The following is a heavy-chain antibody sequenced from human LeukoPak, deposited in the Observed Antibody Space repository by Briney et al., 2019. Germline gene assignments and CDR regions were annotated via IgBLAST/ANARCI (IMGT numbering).Heavy chain of an antibody. D-gene: IGHD3-22*01. Sequence: PGGSLRLSCAASGFTFSSYWMHWVRQVPGKGLVWVSRINSDGSSTNYADSVKGRFTISRDNAKNTLFLQMNGLRAEDTAVYYCARVGGGDIRGYYHYYSAYWGQGTLVTVSS. CDR2: INSDGSST. CDR1: GFTFSSYW. V-gene: IGHV3-74*01. J-gene: IGHJ4*02. CDR3: ARVGGGDIRGYYHYYSAY.